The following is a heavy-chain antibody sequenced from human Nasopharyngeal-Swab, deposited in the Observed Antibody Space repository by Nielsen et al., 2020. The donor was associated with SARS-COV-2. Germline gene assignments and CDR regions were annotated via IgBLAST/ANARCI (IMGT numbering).Heavy chain of an antibody. J-gene: IGHJ2*01. CDR3: AKTASSSLYWYFDL. Sequence: GGSLRLSCVASGFTFSSYAISWVRQTPGKGLEWLSVISGSGSTTSYADSVKGRFTISRDNSKSTCHLQMNSLRTDDTAVYYCAKTASSSLYWYFDLWGRGTLVTVSS. D-gene: IGHD6-6*01. V-gene: IGHV3-23*01. CDR2: ISGSGSTT. CDR1: GFTFSSYA.